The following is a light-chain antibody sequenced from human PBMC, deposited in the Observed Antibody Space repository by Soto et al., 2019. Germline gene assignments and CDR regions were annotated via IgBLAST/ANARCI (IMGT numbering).Light chain of an antibody. Sequence: AIQMTQSPSSLSASLGDRVTITCRASQGIRNDLGWYRQKPGKAPKLLIYAASSLQSGVPSRFSGSGSGTDFTLTISSLQPEDFATYYCLQDYNYPWTFGQGTKVDIK. V-gene: IGKV1-6*01. CDR2: AAS. CDR1: QGIRND. J-gene: IGKJ1*01. CDR3: LQDYNYPWT.